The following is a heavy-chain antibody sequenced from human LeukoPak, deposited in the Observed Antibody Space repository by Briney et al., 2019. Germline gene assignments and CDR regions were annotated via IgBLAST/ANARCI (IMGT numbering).Heavy chain of an antibody. CDR1: GGSINSSNW. D-gene: IGHD1-20*01. CDR2: IYHSGIT. Sequence: SGTLSLTCAVSGGSINSSNWWSWVRQPPGKGLEWIGEIYHSGITNYSPSLKSRVTMSLDKSKSHFSLRLSSVTAADTAVYYCAGPGITLTDDAFHIWGQGTMVTVSS. CDR3: AGPGITLTDDAFHI. J-gene: IGHJ3*02. V-gene: IGHV4-4*02.